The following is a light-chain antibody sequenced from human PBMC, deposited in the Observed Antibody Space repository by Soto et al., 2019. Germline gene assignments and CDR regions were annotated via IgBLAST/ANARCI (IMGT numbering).Light chain of an antibody. J-gene: IGKJ1*01. V-gene: IGKV3-15*01. CDR2: GAV. CDR3: QQYNNCLAWT. CDR1: QSISST. Sequence: EVVMTQSPAVLSVSPGETATLSCRASQSISSTLAWYQQKPGQAPRLLIYGAVTRATGIPARFSGSGSTTDFTLTISSLHAEDCAVYYCQQYNNCLAWTFGQGTKVEIK.